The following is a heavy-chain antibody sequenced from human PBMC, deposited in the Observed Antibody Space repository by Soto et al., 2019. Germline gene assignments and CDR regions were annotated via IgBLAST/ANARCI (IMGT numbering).Heavy chain of an antibody. V-gene: IGHV3-23*01. CDR1: GFTFSSYA. J-gene: IGHJ5*02. CDR2: ISGSGGST. D-gene: IGHD2-21*01. CDR3: ARGGDRGHPGWFDP. Sequence: GGSLRLSCAASGFTFSSYAMSWVRQAPGKGLEWVSAISGSGGSTYYADSVKGRFTISRDNSKNTLYLQMNSLRAGDTAVYYCARGGDRGHPGWFDPWGQGTLVTVSS.